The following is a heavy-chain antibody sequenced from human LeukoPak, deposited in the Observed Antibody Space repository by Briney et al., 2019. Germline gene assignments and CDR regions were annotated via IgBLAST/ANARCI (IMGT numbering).Heavy chain of an antibody. CDR2: INTDGTVT. Sequence: PGESLRLSCAASGFTFSKYWMLWVRQAPGKGLESVSRINTDGTVTTYADSVKGRFTVSRDNDDNTMFLQMNSVRAEDTAVYYCATKQWLAPPPDSWGQGTPVTVSS. CDR1: GFTFSKYW. D-gene: IGHD6-19*01. J-gene: IGHJ4*02. V-gene: IGHV3-74*01. CDR3: ATKQWLAPPPDS.